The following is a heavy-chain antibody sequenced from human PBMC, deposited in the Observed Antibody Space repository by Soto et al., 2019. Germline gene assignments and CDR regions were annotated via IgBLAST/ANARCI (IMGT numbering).Heavy chain of an antibody. Sequence: PSVKVSCKASGGTFSSYAISWVRQAPGQGLEWMGGIIPIFGTANYAQKFQGRVTITADESTSTAYMELSSLRSEDTAVYYCASAGYSYRHANYYYYGMDVWGQGTTVTVSS. CDR1: GGTFSSYA. CDR2: IIPIFGTA. J-gene: IGHJ6*02. V-gene: IGHV1-69*13. CDR3: ASAGYSYRHANYYYYGMDV. D-gene: IGHD5-18*01.